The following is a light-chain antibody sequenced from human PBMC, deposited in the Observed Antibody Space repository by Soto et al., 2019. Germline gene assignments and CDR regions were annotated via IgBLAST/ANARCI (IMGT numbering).Light chain of an antibody. CDR1: QSVSSSY. CDR2: GAS. V-gene: IGKV3-20*01. J-gene: IGKJ3*01. Sequence: EIVLTQSPGTLSLCPGERATLSCSASQSVSSSYLAWYQQKPGQAPRLLIYGASSMATGIPDRFSGSGSGTDFTLTISRLEPEDFAVYYCQQFGSSPLFTCGRGTKVDVK. CDR3: QQFGSSPLFT.